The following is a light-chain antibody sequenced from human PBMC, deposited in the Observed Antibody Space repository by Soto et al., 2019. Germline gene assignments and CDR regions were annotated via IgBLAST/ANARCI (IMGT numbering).Light chain of an antibody. Sequence: DIVMTQSPDSLAVSLGERATINCKSSQSVLYSSNNKNYLAWYQQKPRQPPKLLLYWASTRESGVPDRFSGSGSGTDFTLTISSLQAEDVAVYYCQQYYSTPFTFGPGTKVDLK. CDR3: QQYYSTPFT. V-gene: IGKV4-1*01. CDR2: WAS. J-gene: IGKJ3*01. CDR1: QSVLYSSNNKNY.